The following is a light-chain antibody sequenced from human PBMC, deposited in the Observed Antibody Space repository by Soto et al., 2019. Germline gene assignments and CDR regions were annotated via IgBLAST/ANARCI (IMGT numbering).Light chain of an antibody. CDR2: EVT. Sequence: QSVLAQPASVSGSPGQTITISCTGTSSDVGGYNAVSWYQHHPGKAPKRIIYEVTHRPAGISDRFSASKSGNTASLTISGLQAEDEADYYCNSFRVNRLYVFGTGTKVTVL. CDR3: NSFRVNRLYV. V-gene: IGLV2-14*01. J-gene: IGLJ1*01. CDR1: SSDVGGYNA.